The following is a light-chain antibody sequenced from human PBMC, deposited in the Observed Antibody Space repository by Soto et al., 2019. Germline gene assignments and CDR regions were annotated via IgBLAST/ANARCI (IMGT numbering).Light chain of an antibody. Sequence: EIVMTQSPATLSVSPGERATLSCRASQSVRSDLVWYQQRPGQVPRLLMYGASTRASGVTARFSGSGSGTEFTLTISSLQSEDFAVYYCQQYTNDPFTFGGGTKVEIK. CDR3: QQYTNDPFT. CDR2: GAS. V-gene: IGKV3-15*01. CDR1: QSVRSD. J-gene: IGKJ4*01.